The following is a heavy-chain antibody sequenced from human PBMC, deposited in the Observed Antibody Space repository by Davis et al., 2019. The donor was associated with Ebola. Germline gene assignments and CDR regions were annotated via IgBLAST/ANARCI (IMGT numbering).Heavy chain of an antibody. D-gene: IGHD6-19*01. V-gene: IGHV3-23*01. CDR1: GFTFSSYS. CDR3: AAVAVGIDY. CDR2: ISGSGGST. Sequence: GESLKISCAASGFTFSSYSMNWVRQAPGKGLEWVSAISGSGGSTYYADSVKGRFTISRDNSKKTLYLQMNSLRAEDTAVYYCAAVAVGIDYWGQGTLVTVSS. J-gene: IGHJ4*02.